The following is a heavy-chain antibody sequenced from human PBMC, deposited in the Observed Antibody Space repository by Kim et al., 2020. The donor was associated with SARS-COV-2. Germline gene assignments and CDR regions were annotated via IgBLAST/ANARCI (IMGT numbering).Heavy chain of an antibody. V-gene: IGHV3-21*01. J-gene: IGHJ4*02. D-gene: IGHD6-13*01. CDR3: ARVSIAAAGRDY. Sequence: YSADSVKGRFTISRDNAKNSLYLQMNSLRAEDTAVYYCARVSIAAAGRDYWGQGTLVTVSS.